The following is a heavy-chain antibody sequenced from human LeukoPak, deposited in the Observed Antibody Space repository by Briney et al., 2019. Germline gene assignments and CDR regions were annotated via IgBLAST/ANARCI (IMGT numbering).Heavy chain of an antibody. CDR2: IYSGGSS. V-gene: IGHV3-66*01. CDR3: ATRPDGNDVPYFDY. J-gene: IGHJ4*02. CDR1: GLTVGFKC. D-gene: IGHD5-12*01. Sequence: GGSLRLSCAASGLTVGFKCMSWVRQAPGKGLEWVSIIYSGGSSYYADSVKGRFTVSRDTSKNTLYLQMNSLRADDTAVYYCATRPDGNDVPYFDYWGQGTLVTVSS.